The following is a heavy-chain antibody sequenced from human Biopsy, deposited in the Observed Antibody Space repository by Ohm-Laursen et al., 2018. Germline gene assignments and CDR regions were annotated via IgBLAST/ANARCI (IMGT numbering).Heavy chain of an antibody. V-gene: IGHV4-4*07. CDR2: IYSSGFT. D-gene: IGHD5-12*01. CDR3: AREAIGVATAFDI. Sequence: SQTLSLTCHVSGGTISNFYWSWIRQPAGKGLEGIGRIYSSGFTVYNPSLKSRVSMSIDTSKNQFSRKLASVTAADTAMYFCAREAIGVATAFDIWGQGTMVTVSS. J-gene: IGHJ3*02. CDR1: GGTISNFY.